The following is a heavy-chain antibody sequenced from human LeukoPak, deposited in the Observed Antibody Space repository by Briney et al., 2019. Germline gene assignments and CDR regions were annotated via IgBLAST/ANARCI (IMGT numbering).Heavy chain of an antibody. Sequence: GGSLRLSCAASGFTLRNYWMHWVRQTPGKGLLWVSRINGDGTSATYAGSVKGRFTISRDNAKNTLYLQMNSLRAEDTAVYYCARVACCGGDCYSLDYYYMDVWGKGTTVTVSS. CDR1: GFTLRNYW. CDR2: INGDGTSA. CDR3: ARVACCGGDCYSLDYYYMDV. J-gene: IGHJ6*03. D-gene: IGHD2-21*02. V-gene: IGHV3-74*01.